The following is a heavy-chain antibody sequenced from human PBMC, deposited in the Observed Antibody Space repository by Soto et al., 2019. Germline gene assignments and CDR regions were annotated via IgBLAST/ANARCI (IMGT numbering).Heavy chain of an antibody. D-gene: IGHD3-10*01. CDR3: AKDAYYGSGSYYYFDS. V-gene: IGHV3-23*01. J-gene: IGHJ4*02. Sequence: QPGGSLRLSCAASGFTFSKYGMNWVRQAPGKGLEWVSAISGTESSTYYADSVKGRFTISRDTSKNTLYLHMTSLRAEDTAVYYCAKDAYYGSGSYYYFDSWGQGTLVTVSS. CDR1: GFTFSKYG. CDR2: ISGTESST.